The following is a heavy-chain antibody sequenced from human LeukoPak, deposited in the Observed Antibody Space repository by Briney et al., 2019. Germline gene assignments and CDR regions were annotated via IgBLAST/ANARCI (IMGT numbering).Heavy chain of an antibody. Sequence: GGSLRLSCAASGFTVSSNYMSWVRQAPGKGLEWVSVIYSGGTTYYADSVKGRFTISRDNSKNTLYLQMNSLRGEDTAVYYCAKDRKAAAGYFDYWGQGTLVTVSS. CDR3: AKDRKAAAGYFDY. J-gene: IGHJ4*02. CDR2: IYSGGTT. CDR1: GFTVSSNY. V-gene: IGHV3-53*01. D-gene: IGHD6-13*01.